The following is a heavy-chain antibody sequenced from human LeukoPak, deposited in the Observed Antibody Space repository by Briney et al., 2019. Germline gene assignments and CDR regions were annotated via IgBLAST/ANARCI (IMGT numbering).Heavy chain of an antibody. J-gene: IGHJ5*02. CDR1: GFTFSDYY. D-gene: IGHD1-26*01. CDR3: ARSGSYSFWFDP. CDR2: ISSSSSYI. Sequence: GGSLRLSCAASGFTFSDYYINWIRQAPGKGLEWVSSISSSSSYIYYADSVKGRFTISRDNAKNSLYLQMNSLRAEDTAVYYCARSGSYSFWFDPWGQGTLVTVSS. V-gene: IGHV3-21*01.